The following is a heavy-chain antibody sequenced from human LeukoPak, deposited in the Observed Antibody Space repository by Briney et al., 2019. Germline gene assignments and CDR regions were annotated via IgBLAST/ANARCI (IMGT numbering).Heavy chain of an antibody. D-gene: IGHD5-24*01. CDR1: GFTFTSYG. Sequence: ASVKVSCKPSGFTFTSYGFNWVRPAPGQGVEWMGWISAYSDNTNFAQKFQDRVTMTTDTSTSTAYMELRSLRSDDTAVYYCARDGVEMATYYYYAMDVWGQGTTVTVSS. J-gene: IGHJ6*02. CDR2: ISAYSDNT. V-gene: IGHV1-18*04. CDR3: ARDGVEMATYYYYAMDV.